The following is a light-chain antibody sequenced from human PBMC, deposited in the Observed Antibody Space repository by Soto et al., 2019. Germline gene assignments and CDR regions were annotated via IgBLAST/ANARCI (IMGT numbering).Light chain of an antibody. CDR2: DAS. Sequence: DIQMTQSPSSLSASVGDRVTLTCQASQDIRNYLNWYQQKPGKAPKLLIYDASNLETGVPSRFSGSGSGTEFTFTISSLQPEDFATYYCQQYDNLFTFGPGTKVDLK. CDR1: QDIRNY. V-gene: IGKV1-33*01. CDR3: QQYDNLFT. J-gene: IGKJ3*01.